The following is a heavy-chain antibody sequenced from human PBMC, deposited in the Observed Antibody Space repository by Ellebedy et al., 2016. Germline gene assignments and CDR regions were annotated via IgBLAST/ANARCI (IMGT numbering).Heavy chain of an antibody. CDR1: GGTFSSSA. V-gene: IGHV1-69*04. CDR3: AGDPRLTMVRGVPNWFDP. Sequence: SSVKVSCXASGGTFSSSAINWLRQAPGQGLEWMGRIIPMLNVSTYAQRFQGRVTISADKVTSTAYMDVMSLRSEDTAVYFCAGDPRLTMVRGVPNWFDPWGQGTLVTVSS. D-gene: IGHD3-10*01. J-gene: IGHJ5*02. CDR2: IIPMLNVS.